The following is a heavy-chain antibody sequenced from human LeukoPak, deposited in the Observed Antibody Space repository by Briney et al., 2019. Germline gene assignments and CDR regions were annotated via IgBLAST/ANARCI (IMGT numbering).Heavy chain of an antibody. CDR1: GFTFSSYA. V-gene: IGHV3-30*04. D-gene: IGHD3-10*01. CDR3: ARDTNYYGSGSYLGY. Sequence: GRSLRLSCAASGFTFSSYAMHWVRQAPGKGLEWVAVISYGGSNKYYADSVKGRFTISRDNSKNTLYLQLDSLRPEDTAVYYCARDTNYYGSGSYLGYWGQGTLVTASS. CDR2: ISYGGSNK. J-gene: IGHJ4*02.